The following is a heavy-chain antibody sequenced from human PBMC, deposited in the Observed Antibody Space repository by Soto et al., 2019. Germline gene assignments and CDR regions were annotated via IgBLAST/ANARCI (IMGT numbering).Heavy chain of an antibody. D-gene: IGHD6-19*01. J-gene: IGHJ3*02. CDR2: IIPKLGSA. CDR1: GGGNLRDYR. Sequence: GASVKVSCKASGGGNLRDYRTTWVRRAPGQGLEWMGGIIPKLGSANYTQNFQGRVTVTADESTNTVYMELRSLRSDDTAVYYCAREVGYSSGWSTVPPPTLDAFDIWGQGTMVTVSS. V-gene: IGHV1-69*13. CDR3: AREVGYSSGWSTVPPPTLDAFDI.